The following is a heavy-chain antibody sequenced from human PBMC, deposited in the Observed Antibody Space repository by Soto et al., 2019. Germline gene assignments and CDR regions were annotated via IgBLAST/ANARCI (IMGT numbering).Heavy chain of an antibody. CDR1: GDSVSSNSAA. Sequence: QVQLQESGPGLVKPSQTLSLTCVISGDSVSSNSAAWNWIRLSPSRGLEWLARTYYRSRWYNDYAVSVRSRITVNPDTSKNQFSLQLTSVTPEDTAVYYCAGTTSHHWLYMDVWDKGATVTVSS. V-gene: IGHV6-1*01. CDR3: AGTTSHHWLYMDV. J-gene: IGHJ6*03. CDR2: TYYRSRWYN. D-gene: IGHD1-7*01.